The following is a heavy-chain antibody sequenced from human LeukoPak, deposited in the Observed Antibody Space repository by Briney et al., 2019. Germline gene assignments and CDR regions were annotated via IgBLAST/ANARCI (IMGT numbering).Heavy chain of an antibody. CDR1: GYTFTGHF. Sequence: ASVKVSCKASGYTFTGHFLHWVRQAPGQGLEWMGWINPNSGGAKYAQNFQGRVSMTTDTSISTAYMELSRLRSGDTAVYYCARALRTDILTTDYWGQGTLVTVSS. D-gene: IGHD3-9*01. CDR2: INPNSGGA. J-gene: IGHJ4*02. V-gene: IGHV1-2*02. CDR3: ARALRTDILTTDY.